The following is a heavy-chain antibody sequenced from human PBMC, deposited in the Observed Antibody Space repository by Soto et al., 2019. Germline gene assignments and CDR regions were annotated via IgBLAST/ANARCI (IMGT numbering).Heavy chain of an antibody. Sequence: EVQLVESGGGLVKPGGSLRLSCAASGFTFSSYSMNWVRQAPGKGLEWVSSISSSSSYIYYADSVKGRFTISRDNAKNPLYLQMNSLRAEDTAVYYCARGRYQLPGAYYDYYGMDVWGQGTTVTVSS. CDR1: GFTFSSYS. V-gene: IGHV3-21*01. CDR3: ARGRYQLPGAYYDYYGMDV. D-gene: IGHD2-2*01. J-gene: IGHJ6*02. CDR2: ISSSSSYI.